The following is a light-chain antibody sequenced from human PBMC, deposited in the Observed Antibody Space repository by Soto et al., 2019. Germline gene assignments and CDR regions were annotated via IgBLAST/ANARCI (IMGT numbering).Light chain of an antibody. CDR3: QQYCSSPGT. CDR2: GAS. CDR1: QSIRSNY. V-gene: IGKV3-20*01. J-gene: IGKJ1*01. Sequence: ETLLTQSPGTLSLSPGERATLSCRASQSIRSNYLAWYRQTPGQAPRLLIYGASKRASGIADRFSGSGSGTDFTLSISRLEPEDFALYYCQQYCSSPGTVGQGTKVEIK.